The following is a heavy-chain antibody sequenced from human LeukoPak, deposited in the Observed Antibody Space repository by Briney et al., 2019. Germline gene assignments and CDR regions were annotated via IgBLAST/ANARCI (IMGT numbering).Heavy chain of an antibody. CDR2: ISGSGSST. D-gene: IGHD5-12*01. CDR1: GFPFSSYA. V-gene: IGHV3-23*01. J-gene: IGHJ4*02. CDR3: ANIVATIRGYYFDY. Sequence: QPGGSLRLSCAASGFPFSSYAMSWVRQAPGEGLQWVSSISGSGSSTYYADSVRGRFTISRDNSKNTLYLQMNSLRAEDTAVYYCANIVATIRGYYFDYWGQGTLVTVSS.